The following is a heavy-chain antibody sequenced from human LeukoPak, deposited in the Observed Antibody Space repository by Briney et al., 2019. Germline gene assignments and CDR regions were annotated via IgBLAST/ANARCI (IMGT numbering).Heavy chain of an antibody. D-gene: IGHD5-18*01. CDR3: ARRDTAMAHYYYYGMDV. CDR2: IIPIFGTA. V-gene: IGHV1-69*13. CDR1: GYTFTSYG. J-gene: IGHJ6*02. Sequence: SVKVSCKASGYTFTSYGISWVRQAPGQGLEWMGGIIPIFGTANYAQKFQGRVTITADESTSTAYMELSSLRSEDTAVYYCARRDTAMAHYYYYGMDVWGQGTTVTVSS.